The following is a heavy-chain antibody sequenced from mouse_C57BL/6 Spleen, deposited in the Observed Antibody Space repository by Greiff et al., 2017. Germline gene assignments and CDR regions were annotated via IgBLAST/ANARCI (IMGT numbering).Heavy chain of an antibody. V-gene: IGHV1-76*01. Sequence: QVQLQQSGAELVRPGASVKLSCKASGYTFTDYYINWVKQRPGQGLEWIARIYPGSGNTYYNEKFKGKATLTAEKSSSTSYMQLSSLTSEDSAVYFWARRGNTNWDVDWYFDVWGTGTTVTVSS. CDR2: IYPGSGNT. CDR3: ARRGNTNWDVDWYFDV. D-gene: IGHD4-1*01. J-gene: IGHJ1*03. CDR1: GYTFTDYY.